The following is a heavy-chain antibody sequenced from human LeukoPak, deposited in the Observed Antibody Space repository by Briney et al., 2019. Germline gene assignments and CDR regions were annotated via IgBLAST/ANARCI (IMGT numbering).Heavy chain of an antibody. Sequence: GGSLRLSCSASGFTFSSYSMKWVRQAPGKWLEWVSSISSSSSNISYADSVKCPFTISRDNAKNSLYLQMNSLRGEDTAVYYCARDPRDSSSWYWPVSYCMDVWGKGTTVTVSS. J-gene: IGHJ6*04. V-gene: IGHV3-21*01. D-gene: IGHD6-13*01. CDR2: ISSSSSNI. CDR1: GFTFSSYS. CDR3: ARDPRDSSSWYWPVSYCMDV.